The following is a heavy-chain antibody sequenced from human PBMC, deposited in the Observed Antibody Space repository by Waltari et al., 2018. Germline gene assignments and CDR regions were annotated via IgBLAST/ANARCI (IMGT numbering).Heavy chain of an antibody. D-gene: IGHD3-22*01. J-gene: IGHJ4*02. V-gene: IGHV4-30-4*08. Sequence: QVQLQESGPGLVKPSQTLSLTCTVSGGSIISGDYYWSWIRQPPGKGLEWIGYIYFSGSTYYNPSLKSRVTISVDTSKNQFSLKLSSVTAADTAVYYCARHAGYYDSSGYSRPFDYWGQGTLVTVSS. CDR3: ARHAGYYDSSGYSRPFDY. CDR2: IYFSGST. CDR1: GGSIISGDYY.